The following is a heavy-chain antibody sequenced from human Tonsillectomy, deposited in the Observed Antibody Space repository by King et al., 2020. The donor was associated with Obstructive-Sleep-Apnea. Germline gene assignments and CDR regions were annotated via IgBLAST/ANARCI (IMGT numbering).Heavy chain of an antibody. CDR2: MYYSGRA. D-gene: IGHD6-13*01. V-gene: IGHV4-39*07. Sequence: QLQLQESGPGLVKPSDTLSLTCTVSGGSVSSSSCSWGWIRQPPGKGLEWIGTMYYSGRAYYNPSLESRVNMSLDTSKKQFSLKLNSVTAADTAVYYCVGEGAXGTXCXXXWGXXTXXTVXS. CDR1: GGSVSSSSCS. CDR3: VGEGAXGTXCXXX. J-gene: IGHJ5*02.